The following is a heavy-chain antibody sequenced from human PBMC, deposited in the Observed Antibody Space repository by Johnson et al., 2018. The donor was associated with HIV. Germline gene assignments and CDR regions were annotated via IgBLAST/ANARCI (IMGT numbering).Heavy chain of an antibody. Sequence: LVESGGGVVRPGGSLRLSCSASGFTFGDYGMCWYRQAPGTGLELVSGITLNGGRTGSADSVEGRFAISRDNAKTSLYLQMNSLRAEDTALDYCAKVGFTMFGVPDAFDVWGQGTMVTVSS. CDR3: AKVGFTMFGVPDAFDV. V-gene: IGHV3-20*04. CDR1: GFTFGDYG. J-gene: IGHJ3*01. CDR2: ITLNGGRT. D-gene: IGHD3-3*01.